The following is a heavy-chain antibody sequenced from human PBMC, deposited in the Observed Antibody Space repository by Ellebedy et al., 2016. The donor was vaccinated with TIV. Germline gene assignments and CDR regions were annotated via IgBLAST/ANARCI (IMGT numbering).Heavy chain of an antibody. D-gene: IGHD3-10*01. CDR1: GFTLSSHS. J-gene: IGHJ4*02. V-gene: IGHV3-48*02. Sequence: GESLKISCAASGFTLSSHSMNWVRQAPGKGLEWVSFISGTGTIFQADSVKGRFTISRDNARNSLYLQMNRLREEDTAVYYCARDSAIQYDHWGQGTLVTVSS. CDR2: ISGTGTI. CDR3: ARDSAIQYDH.